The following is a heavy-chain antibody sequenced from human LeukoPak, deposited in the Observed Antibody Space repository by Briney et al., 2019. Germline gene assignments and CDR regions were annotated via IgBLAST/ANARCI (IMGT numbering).Heavy chain of an antibody. J-gene: IGHJ6*02. D-gene: IGHD3-9*01. CDR3: ARVSYDTLTGSKGGYYYGMDV. Sequence: TLSLTCTVSGGSISSGGYYWSWIRQHPGKGLEWIGYIYYSGSTYYNPSLKSRVTISVDTSKSQFSLKLSSVTAADTAVYYCARVSYDTLTGSKGGYYYGMDVWGQGTTVTVSS. CDR2: IYYSGST. CDR1: GGSISSGGYY. V-gene: IGHV4-31*03.